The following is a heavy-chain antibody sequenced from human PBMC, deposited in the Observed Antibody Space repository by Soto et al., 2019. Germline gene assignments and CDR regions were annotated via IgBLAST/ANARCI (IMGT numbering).Heavy chain of an antibody. Sequence: PGGSLRLSCAASGFTFSSYAMSWVRQAPGKGLEWVSAISGSGGSTYYADSVKGRFTISRHNSKNTLYLQMNSLRAEDTAVYYCSKDHRYYDSSGPPARDYWGQGTLDPVSS. CDR2: ISGSGGST. CDR3: SKDHRYYDSSGPPARDY. CDR1: GFTFSSYA. V-gene: IGHV3-23*01. J-gene: IGHJ4*02. D-gene: IGHD3-22*01.